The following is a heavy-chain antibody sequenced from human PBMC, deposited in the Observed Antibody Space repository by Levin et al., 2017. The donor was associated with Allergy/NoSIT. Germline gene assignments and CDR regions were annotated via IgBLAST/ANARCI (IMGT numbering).Heavy chain of an antibody. Sequence: SETLSLTCAVYDGSLRGYYWSWIRQPPGKGLEWIGEINHSGSTNYNPSLRSRITVSVDTSKNQFSLKLSSVTAADTAVYYCARVPPLVLPTSYMDVWGNGTTVTVSS. V-gene: IGHV4-34*01. CDR1: DGSLRGYY. CDR3: ARVPPLVLPTSYMDV. D-gene: IGHD3-16*01. CDR2: INHSGST. J-gene: IGHJ6*03.